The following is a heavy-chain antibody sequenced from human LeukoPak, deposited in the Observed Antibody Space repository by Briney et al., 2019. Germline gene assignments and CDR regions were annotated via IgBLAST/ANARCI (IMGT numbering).Heavy chain of an antibody. D-gene: IGHD3-3*01. V-gene: IGHV3-30*18. CDR3: AKPLRPRHTSGSFGY. Sequence: PGGSLRLSCAASGFTFSSYGMHWVRQAPGKGLEWVAVISYDGSNKYYADSVKGRFTISRDNSKNTLYLQMNSLRAEDTAVYYCAKPLRPRHTSGSFGYWGQGTLVTVSS. CDR1: GFTFSSYG. J-gene: IGHJ4*02. CDR2: ISYDGSNK.